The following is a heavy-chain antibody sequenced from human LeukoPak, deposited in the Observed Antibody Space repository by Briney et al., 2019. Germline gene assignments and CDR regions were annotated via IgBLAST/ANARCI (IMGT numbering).Heavy chain of an antibody. J-gene: IGHJ3*02. CDR1: GGSFSSYY. CDR3: ARETYYDILTGATRAFDI. V-gene: IGHV4-34*01. CDR2: INHSGST. D-gene: IGHD3-9*01. Sequence: SETLSLTCAVYGGSFSSYYWSWIRQPPGKGLEWIGEINHSGSTNYNPSLKSRVTISVDTSKNQFSLKLSSVTTADTAVYYCARETYYDILTGATRAFDIWGQGTMVTVSS.